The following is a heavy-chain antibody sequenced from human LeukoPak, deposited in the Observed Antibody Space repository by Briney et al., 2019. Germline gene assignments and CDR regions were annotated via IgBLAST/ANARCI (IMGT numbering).Heavy chain of an antibody. J-gene: IGHJ5*02. Sequence: SVKVSCKASGYTFTGYYMHWVRQAPGQGLEWMGGIIPIFGTANYAQKFQGRVTITADESTSTAYMELSSLRSEDTAVYYCARDKTYYDFWSGQPRQGGWFDPWGQGTLVTVSS. CDR3: ARDKTYYDFWSGQPRQGGWFDP. D-gene: IGHD3-3*01. V-gene: IGHV1-69*13. CDR2: IIPIFGTA. CDR1: GYTFTGYY.